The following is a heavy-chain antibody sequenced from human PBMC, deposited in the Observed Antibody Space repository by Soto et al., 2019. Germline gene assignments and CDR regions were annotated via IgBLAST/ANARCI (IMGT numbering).Heavy chain of an antibody. CDR1: GFTFSSYS. Sequence: GGSLRLSCAASGFTFSSYSMNWVRQAPGKGLEWVSSISSSSSYIYYADSVKGRFTISRDNAKNSLYLQMNSLRAEDTAVYYCARGHLRWGYCSGGSCFHNWFDPWGQGTLVTVSS. CDR3: ARGHLRWGYCSGGSCFHNWFDP. D-gene: IGHD2-15*01. CDR2: ISSSSSYI. J-gene: IGHJ5*02. V-gene: IGHV3-21*01.